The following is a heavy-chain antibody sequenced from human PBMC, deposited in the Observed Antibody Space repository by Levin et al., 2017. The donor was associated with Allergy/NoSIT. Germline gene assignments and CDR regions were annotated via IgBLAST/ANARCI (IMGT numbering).Heavy chain of an antibody. Sequence: AGGSLRLSCAASGFTFSSYGMHWVRQAPDKGLEWVAVIWYDGSNKYYADSVKGRFTISRDNSKNTLYLQMNSLRAEDTAVYYCARDPRAYYYDSSGYYYGDAFDIWGQGTMVTVSS. J-gene: IGHJ3*02. CDR2: IWYDGSNK. D-gene: IGHD3-22*01. V-gene: IGHV3-33*01. CDR1: GFTFSSYG. CDR3: ARDPRAYYYDSSGYYYGDAFDI.